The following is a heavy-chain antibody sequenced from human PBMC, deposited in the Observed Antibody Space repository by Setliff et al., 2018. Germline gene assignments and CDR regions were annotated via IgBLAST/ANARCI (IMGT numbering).Heavy chain of an antibody. CDR2: IRYDGSNK. CDR1: GFTFSSYG. Sequence: GGSLRLSCAASGFTFSSYGMHWVCQAPGKGLEWVAFIRYDGSNKYYADSVKGRFTISRDNSKNTLYLQMNSLRAEDTAVYYCARDRSFDWIEPTYYYNHGMDIWGQGTTVTVSS. J-gene: IGHJ6*02. D-gene: IGHD3-9*01. V-gene: IGHV3-30*02. CDR3: ARDRSFDWIEPTYYYNHGMDI.